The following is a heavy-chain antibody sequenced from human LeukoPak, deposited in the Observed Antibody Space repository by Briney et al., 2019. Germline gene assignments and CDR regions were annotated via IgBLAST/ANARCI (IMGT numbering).Heavy chain of an antibody. D-gene: IGHD3-9*01. Sequence: GGTLRLSCAASGFTIGTYGMSWVRQAPGKGLEWVSTITGRDMSTYYADPVKGRFTISRDNAKNTLYLQMNSLRAEDTAVYYCARDSALDPGFDYWGQGTLVTVSS. CDR1: GFTIGTYG. V-gene: IGHV3-23*01. J-gene: IGHJ4*02. CDR3: ARDSALDPGFDY. CDR2: ITGRDMST.